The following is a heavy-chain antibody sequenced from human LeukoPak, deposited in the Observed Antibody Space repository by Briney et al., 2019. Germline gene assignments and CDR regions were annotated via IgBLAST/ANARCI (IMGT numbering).Heavy chain of an antibody. CDR3: ARAPNFDWLLSPFDY. V-gene: IGHV1-18*01. D-gene: IGHD3-9*01. CDR2: ISAYNGNT. Sequence: ASVKVSCKASGYTFTSYGISWVRQAPGQGLEWMGLISAYNGNTNYAQKLQGRVTMTTDTSTSTAYMELRSLRSDDTAVYYCARAPNFDWLLSPFDYWGQGTLVTVSS. CDR1: GYTFTSYG. J-gene: IGHJ4*02.